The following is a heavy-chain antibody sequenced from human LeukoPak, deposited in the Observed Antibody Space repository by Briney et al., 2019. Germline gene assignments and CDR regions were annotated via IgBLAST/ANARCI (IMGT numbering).Heavy chain of an antibody. CDR2: TYHSGST. D-gene: IGHD5-18*01. Sequence: PSETLSLTCTVSGGSISRTGYSWRWIRPPPGQGQEWLAYTYHSGSTYYNPSLKSRLTISLDRSRNQFSLKLSSVTAADSAVYYCARGVDTASGDGFDIWGQGTMVTVSS. J-gene: IGHJ3*02. V-gene: IGHV4-30-2*01. CDR3: ARGVDTASGDGFDI. CDR1: GGSISRTGYS.